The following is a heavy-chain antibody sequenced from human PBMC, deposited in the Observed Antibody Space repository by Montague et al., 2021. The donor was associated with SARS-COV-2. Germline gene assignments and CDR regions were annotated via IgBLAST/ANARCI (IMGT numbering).Heavy chain of an antibody. Sequence: SLRLSLAASGFTFSSYGMHWVRQAPGKGLEWVAVIWYDGSNKYYADSVKGRFTISRDNSKNTLYLQMNSLRAEDTAVYYCARVLSYYGMDVWGQGTTVTVSS. CDR1: GFTFSSYG. V-gene: IGHV3-33*01. CDR2: IWYDGSNK. CDR3: ARVLSYYGMDV. D-gene: IGHD3-10*01. J-gene: IGHJ6*02.